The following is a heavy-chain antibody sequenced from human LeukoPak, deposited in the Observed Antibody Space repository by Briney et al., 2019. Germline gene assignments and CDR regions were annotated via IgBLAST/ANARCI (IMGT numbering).Heavy chain of an antibody. V-gene: IGHV1-18*01. CDR3: ARGGSYYYDSSGPTPDY. Sequence: ASVKVSCKASGYTFTSYGISWVRQAPGQGLEWMGWISAYNGNTNCAQKLQGRVTMTTDTSTSTAYMELRSLRSDDTAVYYCARGGSYYYDSSGPTPDYWGQGTLVTVSS. J-gene: IGHJ4*02. CDR1: GYTFTSYG. D-gene: IGHD3-22*01. CDR2: ISAYNGNT.